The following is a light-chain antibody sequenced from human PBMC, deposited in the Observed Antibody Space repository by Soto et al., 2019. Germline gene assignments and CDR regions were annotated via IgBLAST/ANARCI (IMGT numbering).Light chain of an antibody. CDR1: RPSIGSNH. V-gene: IGLV1-47*02. CDR3: AAWHASLSGVI. J-gene: IGLJ2*01. CDR2: TNN. Sequence: QSVLTQPPSASGTPGQRVTISCSGSRPSIGSNHVYWYQQLPGMAPKLLIYTNNQRPSGVPDRFSASKSGTSASLAISGLRSEDEEDYYCAAWHASLSGVIFGGGTKLTVL.